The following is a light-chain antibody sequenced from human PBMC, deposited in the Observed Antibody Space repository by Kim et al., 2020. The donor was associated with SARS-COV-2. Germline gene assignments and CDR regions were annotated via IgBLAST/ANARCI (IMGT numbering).Light chain of an antibody. CDR1: QSVLYRSNNKNY. CDR2: WAS. V-gene: IGKV4-1*01. J-gene: IGKJ4*01. CDR3: QQYYSTPPT. Sequence: DIVMTQSPDSLAVSLGERATINCKSSQSVLYRSNNKNYLAWYQHKPGQPPKLLIYWASTRESGVPDRFSGSGSGTDFTLTISTLQAEDVAVYYCQQYYSTPPTFGGGTKLEI.